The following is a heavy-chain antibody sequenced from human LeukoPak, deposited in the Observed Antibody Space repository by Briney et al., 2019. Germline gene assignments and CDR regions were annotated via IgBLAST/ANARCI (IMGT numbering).Heavy chain of an antibody. CDR1: GGSISSGGYY. V-gene: IGHV4-31*03. J-gene: IGHJ5*02. CDR3: ARGGIAAAGTGWFDP. CDR2: IYYSGST. Sequence: SQTLSLTCTVSGGSISSGGYYWSWIRQHPGKGLEWFGYIYYSGSTYYNPSLKSRVTISVDTSKNQFSLKLSSVTAADTAVYYCARGGIAAAGTGWFDPWGQGTLVTVSS. D-gene: IGHD6-13*01.